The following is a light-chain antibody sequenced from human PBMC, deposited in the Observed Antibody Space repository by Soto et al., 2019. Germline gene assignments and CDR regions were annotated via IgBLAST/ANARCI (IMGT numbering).Light chain of an antibody. CDR2: EVT. V-gene: IGLV2-14*01. J-gene: IGLJ2*01. CDR1: SSDVGGYNF. CDR3: SSYTSSNTLI. Sequence: QSVLTQPASVSGSPGQSITISCTGTSSDVGGYNFVSWFQQSPGKAPKVMIYEVTNRPSGVSNRFSGSKSGNTASLTISGLQAEDEADYYCSSYTSSNTLIFGGGTKFTVL.